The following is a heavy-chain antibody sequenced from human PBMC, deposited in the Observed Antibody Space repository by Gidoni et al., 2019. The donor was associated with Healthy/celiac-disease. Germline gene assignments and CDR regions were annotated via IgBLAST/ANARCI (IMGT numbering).Heavy chain of an antibody. D-gene: IGHD4-17*01. CDR3: AHLWRFLYGGNSPFDY. Sequence: QITLKESGPTLVKPTQTLTLTCTFSGFSLSTRGVGVGWIRQPPGKALEWLALIYWNDDKRYSPSLKSRLTITKDTSKNQVVLTMTNMDPVDTATYYCAHLWRFLYGGNSPFDYWGQGTLVTVSS. CDR1: GFSLSTRGVG. CDR2: IYWNDDK. J-gene: IGHJ4*02. V-gene: IGHV2-5*01.